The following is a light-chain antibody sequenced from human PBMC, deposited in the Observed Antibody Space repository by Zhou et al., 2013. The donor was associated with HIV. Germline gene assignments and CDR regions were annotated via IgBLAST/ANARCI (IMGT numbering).Light chain of an antibody. J-gene: IGKJ2*01. CDR1: QSVRSRY. V-gene: IGKV3-20*01. CDR2: GAS. CDR3: QHFDSSSVA. Sequence: IVLTQSPGTLSFSPGERATLSCRASQSVRSRYLAWYQQKPGQPPKVLIYGASTRATGIPDRFSGSGSGTDFTLTVSRLEPEDFVVYYCQHFDSSSVAFGQGTKLE.